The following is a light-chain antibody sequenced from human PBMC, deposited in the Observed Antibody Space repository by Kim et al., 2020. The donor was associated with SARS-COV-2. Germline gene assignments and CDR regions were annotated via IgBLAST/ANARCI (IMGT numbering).Light chain of an antibody. J-gene: IGLJ3*02. CDR2: GDS. CDR1: NIGTKN. Sequence: SYELTQPLSVSVALGQTARITCGGNNIGTKNVHWFQQKPGQAPVLVICGDSNRPSGIPERFSGSNSGNTATLTISRAPPGDEADYYCQVWDSSTGVFGGG. V-gene: IGLV3-9*01. CDR3: QVWDSSTGV.